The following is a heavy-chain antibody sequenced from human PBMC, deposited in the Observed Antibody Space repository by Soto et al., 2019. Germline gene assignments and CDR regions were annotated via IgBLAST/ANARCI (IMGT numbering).Heavy chain of an antibody. Sequence: GASVKVSCKASGYTFTENQIHWLRRAPGQRLEWMGRIDPKSGDTTFAQTYQGRVTMTRDTSSNTVYMELTRLTSDDTAIYFCAHAGDYDLLTFDHWGPGTLVTVSS. J-gene: IGHJ4*02. V-gene: IGHV1-2*02. CDR3: AHAGDYDLLTFDH. CDR1: GYTFTENQ. CDR2: IDPKSGDT. D-gene: IGHD4-17*01.